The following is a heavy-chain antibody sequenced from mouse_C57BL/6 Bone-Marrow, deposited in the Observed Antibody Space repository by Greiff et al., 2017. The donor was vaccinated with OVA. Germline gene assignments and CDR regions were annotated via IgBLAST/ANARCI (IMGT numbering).Heavy chain of an antibody. Sequence: EVKLVESGAELVRPGASVKLSCTASGFNIKDDYMHWVKQRPEQGLEWIGWIDPENGDTEYASKFQGKATITADTSSNTAYLQPSSLTSEDTAVYYCTRDGYYQGWYFDVWGTGTTVTVSS. CDR1: GFNIKDDY. J-gene: IGHJ1*03. D-gene: IGHD2-3*01. V-gene: IGHV14-4*01. CDR2: IDPENGDT. CDR3: TRDGYYQGWYFDV.